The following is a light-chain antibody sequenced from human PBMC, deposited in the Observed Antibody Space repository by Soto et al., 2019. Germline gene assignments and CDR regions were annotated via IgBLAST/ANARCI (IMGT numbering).Light chain of an antibody. Sequence: DIHITQSPTSLSASVGDRVNITCRASQSISSYLNWYEQNPGKAPKLLIYAASSLQSGVPSRFSGSGSGTDFTLTISSLQPEDVATYYCQQSYSTPQTFGQGTKVDIE. CDR2: AAS. CDR3: QQSYSTPQT. CDR1: QSISSY. V-gene: IGKV1-39*01. J-gene: IGKJ1*01.